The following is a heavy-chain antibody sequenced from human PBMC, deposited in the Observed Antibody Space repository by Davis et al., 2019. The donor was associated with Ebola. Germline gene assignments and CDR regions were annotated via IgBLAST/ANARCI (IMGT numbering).Heavy chain of an antibody. CDR2: IRSKANSYAT. Sequence: GESLKISCAASGFTFSGSAMHWVRQASGKGLEWVGRIRSKANSYATAYAASVKGRFTISRDDSKNTLYLQMNSLRAEDTAVYYCARATGGYYYYGMDVWGQGTTVTVSS. CDR1: GFTFSGSA. CDR3: ARATGGYYYYGMDV. D-gene: IGHD7-27*01. J-gene: IGHJ6*02. V-gene: IGHV3-73*01.